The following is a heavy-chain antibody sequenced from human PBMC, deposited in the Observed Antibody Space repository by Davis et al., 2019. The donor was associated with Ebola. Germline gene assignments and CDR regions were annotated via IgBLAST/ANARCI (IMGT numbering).Heavy chain of an antibody. CDR1: GYTFTGYG. CDR3: ATDSMTTVTFVY. D-gene: IGHD4-17*01. Sequence: ASVKVSCKASGYTFTGYGISWVRQAPGQGLEWMGWISAYNGNTNYAQKLQGRVTMTTDTSTSTAYMELSSLRSEDTAVYYCATDSMTTVTFVYWGQGTLVTVSS. J-gene: IGHJ4*02. V-gene: IGHV1-18*01. CDR2: ISAYNGNT.